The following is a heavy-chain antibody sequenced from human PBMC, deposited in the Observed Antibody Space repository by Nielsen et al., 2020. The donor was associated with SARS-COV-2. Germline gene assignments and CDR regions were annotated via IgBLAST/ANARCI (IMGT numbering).Heavy chain of an antibody. V-gene: IGHV4-34*01. CDR3: ARASWLRAQLDY. CDR1: GGSFSGYY. D-gene: IGHD5-12*01. CDR2: VDHSGST. J-gene: IGHJ4*02. Sequence: SETLSLTCAVYGGSFSGYYWSWIRQPPGKGLEWIGEVDHSGSTNYNPSLKSRVTISVDTSKNQFSLRLRSVTAADTAVYYCARASWLRAQLDYWGQGTLVTVSS.